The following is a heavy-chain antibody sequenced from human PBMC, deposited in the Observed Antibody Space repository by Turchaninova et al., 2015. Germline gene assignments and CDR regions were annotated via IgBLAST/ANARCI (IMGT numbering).Heavy chain of an antibody. CDR3: ARGTYSGHLAQDY. D-gene: IGHD5-12*01. J-gene: IGHJ4*02. CDR1: GFTFRSYG. Sequence: EVQLVESGGGLVWHGGSLRLSCAASGFTFRSYGMYCVLLAPGTGLVGVSRTNSDGTSTSYADSVKGRFTISRDNAENTLYLQMNSLRAEDTAVYYCARGTYSGHLAQDYWGQGTLVTVSS. V-gene: IGHV3-74*01. CDR2: TNSDGTST.